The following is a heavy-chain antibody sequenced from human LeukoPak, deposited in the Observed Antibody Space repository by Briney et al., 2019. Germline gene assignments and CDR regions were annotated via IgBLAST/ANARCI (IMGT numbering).Heavy chain of an antibody. CDR3: ARGSAISVRTHDS. J-gene: IGHJ5*01. CDR2: TYYRSKWSN. Sequence: SQTLSLTCAISGDSVSSNSAAWNWIRQSPSRGLEWLGRTYYRSKWSNDYAVSVKSRITINPDTSKNQFSLQLNSVTPEDTAVCYCARGSAISVRTHDSWGQGTLVTVSS. D-gene: IGHD2-21*01. CDR1: GDSVSSNSAA. V-gene: IGHV6-1*01.